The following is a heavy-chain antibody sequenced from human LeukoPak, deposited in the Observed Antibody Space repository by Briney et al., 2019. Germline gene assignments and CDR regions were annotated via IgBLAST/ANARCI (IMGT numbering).Heavy chain of an antibody. J-gene: IGHJ4*02. Sequence: SETLSLTCTVSGYSISSGYYWGWIRQPPGKGLEWIGSIYHSGSTYYNPSLKSRVTISVDTSKNQFSLKLSSVTAADTAVYYCARENTAMAYYFDYWGQGTLVTVSS. V-gene: IGHV4-38-2*02. D-gene: IGHD5-18*01. CDR2: IYHSGST. CDR3: ARENTAMAYYFDY. CDR1: GYSISSGYY.